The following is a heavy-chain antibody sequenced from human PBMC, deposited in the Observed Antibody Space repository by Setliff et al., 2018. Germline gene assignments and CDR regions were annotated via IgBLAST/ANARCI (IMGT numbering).Heavy chain of an antibody. J-gene: IGHJ4*02. Sequence: GGSLRLSCAACGFTFSSYDMHWVRQATGKGLEWVSAIGTAGDAYYPGSVKGQFTISRDNSKNTLYLQMNSLRAEDTAIYYCAKGGYSGSHYFDYWGQGTLVT. V-gene: IGHV3-13*03. D-gene: IGHD1-26*01. CDR2: IGTAGDA. CDR1: GFTFSSYD. CDR3: AKGGYSGSHYFDY.